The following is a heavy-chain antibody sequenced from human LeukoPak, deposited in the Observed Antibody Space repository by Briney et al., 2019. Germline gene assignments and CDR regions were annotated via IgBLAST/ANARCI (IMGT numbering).Heavy chain of an antibody. CDR3: ARGLRWSDAFDI. V-gene: IGHV4-34*01. Sequence: SETLSLTCAVYGGSFSGYYWSWIRQPPGKGLEWIGEINHSGSTNYNPSLKGRVTISVDTSKNQFSLKLSSVTAADTAVYYCARGLRWSDAFDIWGQGTMVTVSS. J-gene: IGHJ3*02. D-gene: IGHD4-23*01. CDR1: GGSFSGYY. CDR2: INHSGST.